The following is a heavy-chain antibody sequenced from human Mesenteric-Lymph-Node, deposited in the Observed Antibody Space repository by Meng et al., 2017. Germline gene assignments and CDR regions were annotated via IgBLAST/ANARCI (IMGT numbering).Heavy chain of an antibody. J-gene: IGHJ4*02. V-gene: IGHV3-23*01. CDR3: AREVVGGLFFWDF. Sequence: GESLKISCAASGFTFSTNTMNWVRQAPGKGLDWVSTIGGSGDAYYADSVKGRFTISRDNSKNTLFLQLNSLRPEDTAVYYCAREVVGGLFFWDFWGQGTLVTVSS. CDR1: GFTFSTNT. CDR2: IGGSGDA. D-gene: IGHD1-26*01.